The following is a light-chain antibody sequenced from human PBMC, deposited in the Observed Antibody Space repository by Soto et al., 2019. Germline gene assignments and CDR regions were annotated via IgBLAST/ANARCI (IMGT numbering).Light chain of an antibody. Sequence: QAVVTQEPSFSVSPGRTVTLTCGLSSGSVSTNYHPSWYQQTPGQAPRTLIYSTNTRSSGVPDRFSGSILGNKAALTITGAQADDESNYYCVLYMGSGIWVFGGGTKL. J-gene: IGLJ3*02. CDR1: SGSVSTNYH. V-gene: IGLV8-61*01. CDR2: STN. CDR3: VLYMGSGIWV.